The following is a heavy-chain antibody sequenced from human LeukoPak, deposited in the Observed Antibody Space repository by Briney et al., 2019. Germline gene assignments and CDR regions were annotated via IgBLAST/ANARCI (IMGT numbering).Heavy chain of an antibody. V-gene: IGHV1-69*01. CDR3: ARDEEAAAANRAYNWFDP. Sequence: SVKDSCTASGGTFSSYAISWVRQAPGQGLEWMGGIIPIFGTANYAQKFQGRVTITADESTSTAYMELSSLRSEDTAVYYCARDEEAAAANRAYNWFDPWGQGTLVTVSS. CDR1: GGTFSSYA. J-gene: IGHJ5*02. D-gene: IGHD1-14*01. CDR2: IIPIFGTA.